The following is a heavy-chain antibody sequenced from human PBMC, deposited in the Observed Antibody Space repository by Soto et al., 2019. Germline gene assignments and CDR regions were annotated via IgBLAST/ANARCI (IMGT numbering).Heavy chain of an antibody. Sequence: SETLSLTCTVSGGSISSFYWSWIRQPAGKGLEWIGRIYSGGRNNYNPSLKSRVTMSVDTSKNQFSLRLSSVTAADTAMYYCATNYYDSSGYLKRGHYSYYGMDVWGKGPTVTVSS. CDR2: IYSGGRN. V-gene: IGHV4-4*07. CDR1: GGSISSFY. CDR3: ATNYYDSSGYLKRGHYSYYGMDV. J-gene: IGHJ6*04. D-gene: IGHD3-22*01.